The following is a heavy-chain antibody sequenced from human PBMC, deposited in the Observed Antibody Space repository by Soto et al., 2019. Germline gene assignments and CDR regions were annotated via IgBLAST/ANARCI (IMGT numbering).Heavy chain of an antibody. CDR3: ARDGNSSGWYYYYYGMDV. CDR1: GDSVSSNSAA. V-gene: IGHV6-1*01. CDR2: TYYRSKWYN. D-gene: IGHD6-19*01. Sequence: QTLSLTCAISGDSVSSNSAAWNWIRQSPSRGLEWLGRTYYRSKWYNDYAVSVKSRITINPDTSKNQFSLQLNSVTPEDTAVYYCARDGNSSGWYYYYYGMDVWGQGTTVTVSS. J-gene: IGHJ6*02.